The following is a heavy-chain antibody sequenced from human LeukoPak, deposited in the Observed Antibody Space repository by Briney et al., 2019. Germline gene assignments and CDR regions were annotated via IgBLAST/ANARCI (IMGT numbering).Heavy chain of an antibody. D-gene: IGHD3-9*01. V-gene: IGHV1-18*01. CDR3: ARTSPLRYFDWLLSPWFDP. CDR2: ISAYNGNT. J-gene: IGHJ5*02. Sequence: GASVKVSCKASGYTFTSYGISWVRQAPGQGLEWMGWISAYNGNTNYAQKLQGRVTMTTDTSTSTAYMELRSLRSDDTAVYYCARTSPLRYFDWLLSPWFDPWGQGTLVTVSS. CDR1: GYTFTSYG.